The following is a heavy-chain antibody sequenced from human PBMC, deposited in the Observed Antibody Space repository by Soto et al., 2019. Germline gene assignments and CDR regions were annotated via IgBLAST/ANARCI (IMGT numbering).Heavy chain of an antibody. Sequence: KTSETLSLTCAVSGGSINSGGYSWNWIRQPPGKGLEWIGHIYHRGDTYYNPSLKSRVTISVDRSKNQFSLNLNSVTAADTAVYFCARARTVGVEFWFDPWGQGTLVTVPQ. V-gene: IGHV4-30-2*01. D-gene: IGHD4-4*01. CDR1: GGSINSGGYS. CDR2: IYHRGDT. CDR3: ARARTVGVEFWFDP. J-gene: IGHJ5*02.